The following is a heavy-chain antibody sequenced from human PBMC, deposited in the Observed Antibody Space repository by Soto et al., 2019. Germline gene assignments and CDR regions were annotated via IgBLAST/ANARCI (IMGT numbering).Heavy chain of an antibody. CDR3: AKSGTESLSTPRSKWGIRSLEHWYFDL. CDR2: ISCDGSNK. Sequence: PVRSPRLACEATGPTFNSYGIHCVRQAPGRGPQRGPVISCDGSNKYNQNSVKGRFTISRDNSNNTLYLQMNSLRAEDTAVYYCAKSGTESLSTPRSKWGIRSLEHWYFDLWGRSFLV. D-gene: IGHD1-1*01. CDR1: GPTFNSYG. V-gene: IGHV3-30*18. J-gene: IGHJ2*01.